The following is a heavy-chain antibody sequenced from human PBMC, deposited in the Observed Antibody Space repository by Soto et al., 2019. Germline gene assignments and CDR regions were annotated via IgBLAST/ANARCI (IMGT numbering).Heavy chain of an antibody. J-gene: IGHJ3*02. CDR1: GFTFSSYA. V-gene: IGHV3-23*01. CDR3: AKDPTPRTYDFWSGYYRADAFDI. Sequence: EVQLLESGGGLVQPGGSLRLSCAASGFTFSSYAMSWVRQAPGKGLEWVSAISGSGGSTYYADSVKGRFTISRDNSKNTLYLQMNSLRAEDTAVYYCAKDPTPRTYDFWSGYYRADAFDIWGQGTMVTVSS. D-gene: IGHD3-3*01. CDR2: ISGSGGST.